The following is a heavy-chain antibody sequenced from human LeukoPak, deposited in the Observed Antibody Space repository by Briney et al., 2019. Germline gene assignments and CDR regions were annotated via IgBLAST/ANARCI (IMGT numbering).Heavy chain of an antibody. CDR2: INHNGNVN. Sequence: SGGSLRLSCAASGFTFSSYWMNWARQAPGKGLEWVASINHNGNVNYYVDSVKGRFTISRDDSKNTLYLQMNSLRAEDTAVYYCAKVGGYSYGPDDYWGQGTLVTVSS. CDR3: AKVGGYSYGPDDY. D-gene: IGHD5-18*01. V-gene: IGHV3-7*01. CDR1: GFTFSSYW. J-gene: IGHJ4*02.